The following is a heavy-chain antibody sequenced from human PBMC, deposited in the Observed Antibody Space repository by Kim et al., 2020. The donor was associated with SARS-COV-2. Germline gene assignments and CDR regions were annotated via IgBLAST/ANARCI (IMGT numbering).Heavy chain of an antibody. D-gene: IGHD3-22*01. Sequence: PSLQSRVTISVDTSKNQFSLKRSSVTAADTAVYYCARHAARYDSTAGLDYWGQGTLVTVSS. V-gene: IGHV4-59*08. J-gene: IGHJ4*02. CDR3: ARHAARYDSTAGLDY.